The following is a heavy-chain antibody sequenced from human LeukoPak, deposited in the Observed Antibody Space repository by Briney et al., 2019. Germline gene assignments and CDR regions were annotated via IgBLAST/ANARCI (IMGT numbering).Heavy chain of an antibody. CDR3: AKDLGLSGYYSGTSCYGGYYYYYMDV. V-gene: IGHV3-23*01. CDR2: ISRSGGST. D-gene: IGHD2-2*01. CDR1: GFTFSSYA. Sequence: GGSLRLSCAASGFTFSSYAMSWVPQAPGKGLDWVSGISRSGGSTSYADSVKGRFTISRDNSKNTLYLQMNSLRAEDTAVYFCAKDLGLSGYYSGTSCYGGYYYYYMDVWGKGTTVTVSS. J-gene: IGHJ6*03.